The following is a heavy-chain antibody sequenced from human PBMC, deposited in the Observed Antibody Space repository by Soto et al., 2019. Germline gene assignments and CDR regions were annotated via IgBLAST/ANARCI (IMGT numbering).Heavy chain of an antibody. CDR1: GGSISGYY. D-gene: IGHD4-17*01. CDR2: IYHSGST. V-gene: IGHV4-59*12. CDR3: ASSYFTVTTMDY. Sequence: SETLSLTCTVSGGSISGYYWSWIRQPPGKGLEWIGYIYHSGSTYYNPSLKSRVTISVDRSKNQFSLKLSSVTAADTAVYYCASSYFTVTTMDYWGQGTLVTVSS. J-gene: IGHJ4*02.